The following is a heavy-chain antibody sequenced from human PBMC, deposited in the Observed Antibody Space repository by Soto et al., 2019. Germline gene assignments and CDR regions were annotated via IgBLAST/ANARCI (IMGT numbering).Heavy chain of an antibody. V-gene: IGHV4-39*01. Sequence: QLQLQESGPGLVKPSETLSLTCRVSSGSISSSNYYWGWIRQPPGKGLEWIGSIYYTGSTYYNPSLTSRVTISVDISKNQFSLKLRSLTAADTATYYGATVGGNFDYIWGGLRDHWGQGTLVTVSS. CDR1: SGSISSSNYY. CDR3: ATVGGNFDYIWGGLRDH. J-gene: IGHJ4*02. D-gene: IGHD3-16*01. CDR2: IYYTGST.